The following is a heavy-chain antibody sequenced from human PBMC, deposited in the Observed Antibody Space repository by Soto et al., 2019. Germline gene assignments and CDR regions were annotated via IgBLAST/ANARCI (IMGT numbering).Heavy chain of an antibody. Sequence: QVQLVQSGAEVKKPGASVKVSCKASGYTFTSYAMHWARQAPGQRLEWMGWINAGNGNTKYSQKCQGRVTITRDTCASTAYMELSSLRSEDTAVYYCARVAVSAAFDYWGQGTLVTVSS. CDR3: ARVAVSAAFDY. CDR2: INAGNGNT. CDR1: GYTFTSYA. V-gene: IGHV1-3*01. D-gene: IGHD6-19*01. J-gene: IGHJ4*02.